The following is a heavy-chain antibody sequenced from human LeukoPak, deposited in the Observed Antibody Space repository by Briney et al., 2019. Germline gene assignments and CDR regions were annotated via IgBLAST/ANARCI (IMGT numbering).Heavy chain of an antibody. J-gene: IGHJ4*02. CDR1: GFTFSSYA. V-gene: IGHV3-21*01. D-gene: IGHD3-16*01. CDR2: ISSSSSYI. Sequence: PGGSLRLSCAASGFTFSSYAMSWVRQAPGKGLEWVSSISSSSSYIYYADSVKGRFTISRDNAKNSLYLQMNSLRAEDTAVYYCARAQIGGHFDYWGQGTLVTVSS. CDR3: ARAQIGGHFDY.